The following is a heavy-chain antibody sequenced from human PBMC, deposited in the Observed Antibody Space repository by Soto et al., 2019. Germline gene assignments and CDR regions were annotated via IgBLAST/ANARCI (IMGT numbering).Heavy chain of an antibody. CDR1: GYTFTTYG. CDR3: ARVPSPTHGDSDKNNWFDP. J-gene: IGHJ5*02. CDR2: ISPYNGNT. V-gene: IGHV1-18*04. D-gene: IGHD2-15*01. Sequence: QVQLVQSGGAVKKPGASVTVSCKTYGYTFTTYGINWVRQAPGQGLDWMGWISPYNGNTKYAQSLQGRVTMTTDTSTSTAYMELRSLRSDDTAVYYCARVPSPTHGDSDKNNWFDPLGQLTLVTVSS.